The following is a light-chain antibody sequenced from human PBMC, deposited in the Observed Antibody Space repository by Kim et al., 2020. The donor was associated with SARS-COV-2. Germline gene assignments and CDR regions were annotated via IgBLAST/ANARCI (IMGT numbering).Light chain of an antibody. V-gene: IGLV1-40*01. CDR3: KSCDGSLRGRV. Sequence: QRVTISCTGSSSSIGAGYDVNWDQHLPRTAPKLHNYGNKKRPSGVPDRYSGSKSGTSASLAITGLQVEDEADYYCKSCDGSLRGRVFGGGTKLTVL. CDR2: GNK. J-gene: IGLJ3*02. CDR1: SSSIGAGYD.